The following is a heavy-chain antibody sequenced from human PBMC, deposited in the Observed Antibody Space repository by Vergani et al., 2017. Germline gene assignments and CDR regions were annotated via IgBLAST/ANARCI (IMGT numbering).Heavy chain of an antibody. CDR3: AAGNVYGRSGVYIL. J-gene: IGHJ4*02. CDR2: IVVGSGNT. D-gene: IGHD3-22*01. Sequence: MQLVQSGPEVKQPGTSVKASCTASGFTFSSSSMQWVRQARGQRLEWIGWIVVGSGNTNHAQKFQERVTITRDKSTSTAYMELSSLRFEDTAVYYCAAGNVYGRSGVYILWGQGTLVTVSS. CDR1: GFTFSSSS. V-gene: IGHV1-58*02.